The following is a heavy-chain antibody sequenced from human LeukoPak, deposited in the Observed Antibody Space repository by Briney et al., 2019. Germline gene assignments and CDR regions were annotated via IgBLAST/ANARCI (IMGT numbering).Heavy chain of an antibody. Sequence: GGSLRLSCAASGFTFSSYGMSWVRQAAGEGLEWVSAIRGSGGSTYYADSVKGPFSISRDNSKNTLYVQMNSLRAEDTALYFCARAPDSSGYFYELDYWGQGTLVTVSS. CDR2: IRGSGGST. CDR3: ARAPDSSGYFYELDY. CDR1: GFTFSSYG. D-gene: IGHD3-22*01. V-gene: IGHV3-23*01. J-gene: IGHJ4*02.